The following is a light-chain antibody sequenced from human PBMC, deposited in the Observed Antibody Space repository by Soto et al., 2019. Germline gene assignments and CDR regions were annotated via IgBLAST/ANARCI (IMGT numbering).Light chain of an antibody. V-gene: IGLV1-40*01. CDR1: SSNIGAGYD. Sequence: QSVLTQPPSVSGAPGQRVTISCTGSSSNIGAGYDVHWYQQRPGTGPKLLIFGNINRPSGVPDRFSGSKSVTSASLAITGLQAEDEGDYYCQSYDSTLSDRYVFGTGTKVTVL. CDR2: GNI. CDR3: QSYDSTLSDRYV. J-gene: IGLJ1*01.